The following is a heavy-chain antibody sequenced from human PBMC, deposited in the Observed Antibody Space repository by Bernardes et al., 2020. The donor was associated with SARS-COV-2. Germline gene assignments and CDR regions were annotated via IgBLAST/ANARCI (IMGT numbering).Heavy chain of an antibody. CDR2: IYWNDDK. D-gene: IGHD3-22*01. V-gene: IGHV2-5*01. J-gene: IGHJ3*02. CDR3: AHRLNYYDSSGYYRGLDVFDI. CDR1: GFSLSTSGVG. Sequence: SGPTLVKPTQTLTLTCTFSGFSLSTSGVGVGWIRQPPGKALEWLALIYWNDDKRYSPSLKSRLTITKDTSKNQVVLTMTNMDPVDTATYYCAHRLNYYDSSGYYRGLDVFDIWGQGTMVTVSS.